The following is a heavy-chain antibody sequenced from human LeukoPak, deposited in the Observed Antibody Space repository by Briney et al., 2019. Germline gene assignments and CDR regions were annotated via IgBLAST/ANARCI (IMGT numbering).Heavy chain of an antibody. V-gene: IGHV3-7*01. CDR1: GFTFSNYW. Sequence: GWSLRLSCTASGFTFSNYWMTWVRQAPGKGLEWVAHINQDGSEEHYMDSVKARFTISRDNAKNSLSLQMNSLRAEDTAMYYCVRDGGVSGYDLLDNWGQGTLVTVSS. CDR3: VRDGGVSGYDLLDN. CDR2: INQDGSEE. D-gene: IGHD5-12*01. J-gene: IGHJ4*02.